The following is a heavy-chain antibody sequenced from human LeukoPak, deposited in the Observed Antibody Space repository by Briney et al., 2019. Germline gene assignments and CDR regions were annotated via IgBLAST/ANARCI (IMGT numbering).Heavy chain of an antibody. CDR3: TRSNYGSYDY. Sequence: ASVKVSCKASGYTFATYDINLVRQATGQGLEWMGWMNPNIGDVGYAQKFQGRVTMTKDTSISTAYMELTSLTSEDTAVYYCTRSNYGSYDYWGQGTLVTVSS. CDR2: MNPNIGDV. V-gene: IGHV1-8*01. J-gene: IGHJ4*02. D-gene: IGHD3-10*01. CDR1: GYTFATYD.